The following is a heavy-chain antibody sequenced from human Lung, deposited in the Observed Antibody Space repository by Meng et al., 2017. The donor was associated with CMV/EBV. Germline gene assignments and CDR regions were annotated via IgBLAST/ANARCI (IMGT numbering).Heavy chain of an antibody. CDR2: ISGSGTTT. J-gene: IGHJ6*02. V-gene: IGHV3-11*01. CDR3: ARDCATTSCYNPINTYYYFYGLDV. CDR1: GFTFSDYY. Sequence: GGSLRLXXAVSGFTFSDYYMAWIRQAPGKGLEWVSYISGSGTTTYYADSVQGRFTISRDSAKNSLYLEMNSLRAEDTAVYYCARDCATTSCYNPINTYYYFYGLDVWGQWPTVTVSS. D-gene: IGHD2-2*02.